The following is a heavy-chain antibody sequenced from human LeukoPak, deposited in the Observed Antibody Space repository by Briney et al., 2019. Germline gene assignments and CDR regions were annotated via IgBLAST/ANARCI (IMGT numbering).Heavy chain of an antibody. CDR3: ATYCSSTSCYRSQALPSDYYYYYGMDV. J-gene: IGHJ6*02. D-gene: IGHD2-2*01. CDR1: GGSISTYY. V-gene: IGHV4-4*07. CDR2: IYTSGST. Sequence: SETLSLTCTVSGGSISTYYWGWIRQPAGKGLEWIGRIYTSGSTNYNPSLKSRVTMSVDTSKNQFSLKLSSVTAADTAVYYCATYCSSTSCYRSQALPSDYYYYYGMDVWGQGTTVTVSS.